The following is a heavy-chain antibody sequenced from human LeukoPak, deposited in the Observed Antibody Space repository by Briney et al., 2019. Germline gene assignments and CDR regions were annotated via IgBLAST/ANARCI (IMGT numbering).Heavy chain of an antibody. CDR3: ASGTTLYYYDSGGYLEY. V-gene: IGHV4-31*03. Sequence: SETLSLTCTVSGGSISSGGYYWSWIRQHPGKGLEWIGYIYYSGSTYYNPSLKSRVTISVDTSKNQFSLKLSSVTAEDTAVYYCASGTTLYYYDSGGYLEYWGQGTLVTVSS. CDR1: GGSISSGGYY. J-gene: IGHJ4*02. D-gene: IGHD3-22*01. CDR2: IYYSGST.